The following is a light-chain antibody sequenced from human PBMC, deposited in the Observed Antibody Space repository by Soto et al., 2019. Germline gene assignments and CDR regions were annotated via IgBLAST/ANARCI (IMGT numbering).Light chain of an antibody. CDR1: QSVSSN. J-gene: IGKJ5*01. Sequence: IVMTQSPATLSVSPWERATLSCRASQSVSSNLAWYQQKPSQAPRLLIYGASTRATGIPARFSGSGSGTEFTLTISSLQSEDFAVYYCQQYNNWPQTFGQGTRLEIK. V-gene: IGKV3-15*01. CDR2: GAS. CDR3: QQYNNWPQT.